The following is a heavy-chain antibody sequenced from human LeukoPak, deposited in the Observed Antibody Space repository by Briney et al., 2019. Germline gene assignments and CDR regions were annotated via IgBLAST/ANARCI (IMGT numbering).Heavy chain of an antibody. CDR2: ISGSGGST. CDR1: RFTFSSYS. D-gene: IGHD3-10*01. V-gene: IGHV3-23*01. CDR3: AKEQMYYYGSGSHNWFDP. J-gene: IGHJ5*02. Sequence: GGSLRLSCAASRFTFSSYSMNWVRQAPGKGLEWVSAISGSGGSTYYADSVQGRFTISRDNSKNTLYLQMNSLRAEDTAVYYCAKEQMYYYGSGSHNWFDPWGQGTLVTVSS.